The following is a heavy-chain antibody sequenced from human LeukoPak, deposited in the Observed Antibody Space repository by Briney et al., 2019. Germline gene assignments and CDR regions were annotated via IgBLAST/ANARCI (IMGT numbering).Heavy chain of an antibody. CDR1: GGSISSYY. CDR2: IYYSGST. J-gene: IGHJ4*02. CDR3: ATFTSSGWSFDY. D-gene: IGHD6-19*01. Sequence: PSETLSLTCTVSGGSISSYYWGWIRQPPGKGLEWIGYIYYSGSTNYNPSLKSRVTISVDTSKNQFSLKLSSVTAADTAVYYCATFTSSGWSFDYWGQGTLVTVSS. V-gene: IGHV4-59*01.